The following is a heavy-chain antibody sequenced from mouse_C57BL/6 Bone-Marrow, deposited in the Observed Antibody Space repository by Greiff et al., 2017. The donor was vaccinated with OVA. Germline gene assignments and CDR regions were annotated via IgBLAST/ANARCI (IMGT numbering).Heavy chain of an antibody. CDR3: ARFYYGHWGVGFAY. V-gene: IGHV2-2*01. J-gene: IGHJ3*01. CDR2: IWSGGST. CDR1: GFSLTSYG. D-gene: IGHD2-1*01. Sequence: QVQLKESGPGLVQPSQSLSITCTVSGFSLTSYGVHWVRQSRGKGLEWLGVIWSGGSTDYNAAFISRLSISKDNSKSQVFFKMNSLQADDTAIYYCARFYYGHWGVGFAYWGQGTLVTVSA.